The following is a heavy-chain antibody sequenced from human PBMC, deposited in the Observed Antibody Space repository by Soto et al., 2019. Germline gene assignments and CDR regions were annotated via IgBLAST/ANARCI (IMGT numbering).Heavy chain of an antibody. CDR1: GYSFTSYW. Sequence: GESLKISCKGSGYSFTSYWIGWVRQMPGKGLEWMGIIYPGDSDTRYSPSFQGQVTISANKSISTAYLQRSSLKASDTAMYYCARRQPYYYYGMDVWGQGTTVTVSS. V-gene: IGHV5-51*01. CDR2: IYPGDSDT. J-gene: IGHJ6*02. CDR3: ARRQPYYYYGMDV.